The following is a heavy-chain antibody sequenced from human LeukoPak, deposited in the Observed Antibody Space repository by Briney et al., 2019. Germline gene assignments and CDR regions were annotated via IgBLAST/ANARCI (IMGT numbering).Heavy chain of an antibody. CDR1: GGSISSGDYY. D-gene: IGHD2-8*01. V-gene: IGHV4-30-4*01. J-gene: IGHJ3*02. CDR3: ASGPTNDAFDI. CDR2: IYYGGST. Sequence: PSETLSLTCTVSGGSISSGDYYWSWIRQPPGKGLEWIGYIYYGGSTYYNPSLKSRVTISVDTSKNQFSLKLSSVTAADTAVYYCASGPTNDAFDIWGQGTMVTVSS.